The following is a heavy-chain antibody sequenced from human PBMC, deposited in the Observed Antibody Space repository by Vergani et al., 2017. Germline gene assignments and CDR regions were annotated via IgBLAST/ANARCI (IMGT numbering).Heavy chain of an antibody. D-gene: IGHD1-1*01. CDR2: IYPADSDT. J-gene: IGHJ4*02. Sequence: EVELVQSGPEMRKPGASMKISCMGSEYSFGNYWIGWVRQMPGKGLEWMGIIYPADSDTRYSPSFQGQVTISADKSISTAFLQWDSLKASDTALYYCARHTTYTDSWGQGTLVTVSS. V-gene: IGHV5-51*01. CDR1: EYSFGNYW. CDR3: ARHTTYTDS.